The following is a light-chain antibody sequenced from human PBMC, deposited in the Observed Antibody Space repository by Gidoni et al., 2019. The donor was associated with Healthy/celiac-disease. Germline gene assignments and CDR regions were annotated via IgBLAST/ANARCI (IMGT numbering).Light chain of an antibody. CDR2: WAS. V-gene: IGKV4-1*01. Sequence: DIVMTQYPDSLAVSLGERATINCKSSQSVLYSSNNKNYLAWYQQKPGQPPKLLIYWASTRESGVPDRFSGSGSGTDFTLTISSLQAEDVAVYYCQQYYSTPCSFXXXTKLEIK. CDR3: QQYYSTPCS. J-gene: IGKJ2*04. CDR1: QSVLYSSNNKNY.